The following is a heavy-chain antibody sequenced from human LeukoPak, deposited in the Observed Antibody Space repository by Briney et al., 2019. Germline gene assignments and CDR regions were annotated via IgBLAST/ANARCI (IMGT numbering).Heavy chain of an antibody. CDR1: GGSISSGSYY. Sequence: SETLSLTCTVSGGSISSGSYYWSWIRQPAGKGLEWIRRIYTSGSTNYNPSLKSRVTISVDTSKNQFSLKLSSVTAADTAVYYCARVPLYDFWSGYLPPYYYMDVWGKGTTVTVSS. V-gene: IGHV4-61*02. J-gene: IGHJ6*03. D-gene: IGHD3-3*01. CDR3: ARVPLYDFWSGYLPPYYYMDV. CDR2: IYTSGST.